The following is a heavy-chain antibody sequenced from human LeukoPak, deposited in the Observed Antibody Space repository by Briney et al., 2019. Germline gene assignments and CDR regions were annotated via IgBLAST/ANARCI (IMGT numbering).Heavy chain of an antibody. D-gene: IGHD3-22*01. J-gene: IGHJ4*02. CDR2: IYYSGST. Sequence: PSETLSLTCTVSGGSISSYYWSWIQQPPGKGLEWIGYIYYSGSTNYNPSLKSRVTISVDTSKNQFSLKLSSVTAADTAVYYCARVKDYYDSSGYGDWGQGTLVTVSS. V-gene: IGHV4-59*12. CDR3: ARVKDYYDSSGYGD. CDR1: GGSISSYY.